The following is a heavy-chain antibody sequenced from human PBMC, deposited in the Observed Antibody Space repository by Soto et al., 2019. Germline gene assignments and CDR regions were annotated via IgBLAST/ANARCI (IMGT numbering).Heavy chain of an antibody. J-gene: IGHJ1*01. CDR1: GLTFSSYS. V-gene: IGHV3-48*01. Sequence: PGGSLRLSCAASGLTFSSYSMNWVRQAPGKGLEWVSYISSSSSTIYYADSVKGRFTISRDNAKNSLYLQMNSLRAEDTAVYYCARAGYCSGGSCYAEYFQHWGQGTLVTVSS. D-gene: IGHD2-15*01. CDR3: ARAGYCSGGSCYAEYFQH. CDR2: ISSSSSTI.